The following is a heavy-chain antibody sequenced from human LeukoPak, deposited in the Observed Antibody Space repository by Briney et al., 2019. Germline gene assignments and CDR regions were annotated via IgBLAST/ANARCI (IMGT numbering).Heavy chain of an antibody. V-gene: IGHV1-2*02. CDR2: ISPKNDVT. D-gene: IGHD1-26*01. CDR1: GYTLTDYY. CDR3: ARGEAPPSYYIDY. J-gene: IGHJ4*02. Sequence: ASVKVSCKASGYTLTDYYIHWVRQAPGQGLEWVGGISPKNDVTYFTQKFQDRVTLTTDTSISTAYMELNRLTSDDTAVYYCARGEAPPSYYIDYWGRGTLVTVSS.